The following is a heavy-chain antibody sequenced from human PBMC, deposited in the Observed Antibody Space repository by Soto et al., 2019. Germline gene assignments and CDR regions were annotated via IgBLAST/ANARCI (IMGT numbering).Heavy chain of an antibody. Sequence: ETLSLTCTVSGGSISSYYWSWIRQPPGKGLEWIGYFYYSGSTNYNPSLKSRVTISVDTSKNQFSLKLSSVTAADTAVYFCSRIPIAAAGHYYYYYGMDVWGQGTTVTVSS. V-gene: IGHV4-59*01. D-gene: IGHD6-13*01. J-gene: IGHJ6*02. CDR1: GGSISSYY. CDR3: SRIPIAAAGHYYYYYGMDV. CDR2: FYYSGST.